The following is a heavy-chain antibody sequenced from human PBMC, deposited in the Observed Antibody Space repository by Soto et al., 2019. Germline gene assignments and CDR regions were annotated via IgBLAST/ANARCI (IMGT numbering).Heavy chain of an antibody. CDR3: ARLYIVVTTMSYGMDV. D-gene: IGHD3-22*01. CDR1: GYNFTRFG. CDR2: ISTYNGNT. J-gene: IGHJ6*02. V-gene: IGHV1-18*01. Sequence: QVHLGQSGAEVKKPGASVQVSCKSSGYNFTRFGISWVRQAPGQGLEWMGWISTYNGNTNYAQRLLGRVIITTATSMTTVDMELRSLRSDDTAVYYCARLYIVVTTMSYGMDVWGQGTTVTVSS.